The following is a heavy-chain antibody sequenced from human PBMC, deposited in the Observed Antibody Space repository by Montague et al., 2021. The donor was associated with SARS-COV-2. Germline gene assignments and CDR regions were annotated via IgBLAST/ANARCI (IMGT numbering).Heavy chain of an antibody. CDR3: AMRGGALDAFDI. CDR1: GCTIRTSIYY. V-gene: IGHV4-39*01. CDR2: IDYSGIT. J-gene: IGHJ3*02. D-gene: IGHD4-17*01. Sequence: SETLSLTCTVSGCTIRTSIYYWGCIRQPPGKGLDWIGSIDYSGITYYNPSLKSRVTISVATSKNQFSLKLSSVTAADTAVYYCAMRGGALDAFDIWGQGTMVIVSS.